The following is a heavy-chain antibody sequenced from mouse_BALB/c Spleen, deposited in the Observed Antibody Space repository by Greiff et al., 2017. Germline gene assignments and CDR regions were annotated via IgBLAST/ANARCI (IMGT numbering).Heavy chain of an antibody. Sequence: QVQLKESGAELVRPGASVTLSCKASGYTFTDYEMHWVKQTPVHGLEWIGAIDPETGGTAYNQKFKGKATLTADKSSSTAYMELRSLTSEDSAVYYCTGYYGSSYRYYAMDYWGQGTSVTVSS. CDR3: TGYYGSSYRYYAMDY. D-gene: IGHD1-1*01. V-gene: IGHV1-15*01. CDR1: GYTFTDYE. J-gene: IGHJ4*01. CDR2: IDPETGGT.